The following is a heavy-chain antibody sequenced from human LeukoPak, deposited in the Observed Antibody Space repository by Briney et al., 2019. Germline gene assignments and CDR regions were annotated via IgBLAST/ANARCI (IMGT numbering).Heavy chain of an antibody. Sequence: ASVKVSCKASGYTFTSYYMHWVRQAPGQGLEWMGVINPSGGSTSYAQKFQGRVTMTRDTSTSTVYMELSSLRSEDTAVYYCARGVIVVVTARFGMDVSGQGTTVTVSS. CDR2: INPSGGST. CDR1: GYTFTSYY. J-gene: IGHJ6*02. V-gene: IGHV1-46*01. CDR3: ARGVIVVVTARFGMDV. D-gene: IGHD2-21*02.